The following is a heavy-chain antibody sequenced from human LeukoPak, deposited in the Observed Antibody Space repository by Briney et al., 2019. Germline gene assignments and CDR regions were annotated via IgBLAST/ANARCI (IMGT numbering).Heavy chain of an antibody. CDR1: GGSISSYY. V-gene: IGHV4-59*01. D-gene: IGHD4-17*01. J-gene: IGHJ4*02. CDR3: VQASRTVPDFDY. CDR2: IYYSGST. Sequence: SETLSLTCTVSGGSISSYYWSWIRQPPGQGLEWIGYIYYSGSTNYNPSLKSRVTISVDTSKNLFSLKLSSVTAADTAVYYCVQASRTVPDFDYWGQGTLVTVSS.